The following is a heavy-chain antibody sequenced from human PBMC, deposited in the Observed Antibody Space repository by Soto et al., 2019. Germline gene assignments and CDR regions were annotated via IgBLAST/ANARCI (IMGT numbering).Heavy chain of an antibody. CDR1: GGTFSSYA. CDR2: ISAYNGNT. CDR3: ARERTTVTPYYYYYGRDV. V-gene: IGHV1-18*01. Sequence: ASVKVSCKASGGTFSSYAISWVRQAPGQGLEWMGWISAYNGNTNYAQKLQGRVTMTTDTSTSTAYMELRSLRSDDTAVYYCARERTTVTPYYYYYGRDVGGQGTTVTVSS. D-gene: IGHD4-17*01. J-gene: IGHJ6*02.